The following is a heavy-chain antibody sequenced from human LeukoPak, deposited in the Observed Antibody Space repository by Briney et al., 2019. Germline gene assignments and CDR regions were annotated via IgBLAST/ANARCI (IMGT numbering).Heavy chain of an antibody. J-gene: IGHJ4*02. CDR2: ISGSGGST. V-gene: IGHV3-23*01. CDR3: AKDRPASYYYDSSGYCFDY. Sequence: PGGSLRLSCAASGFTFSSYAMSWVRQAPGKGLEWVSAISGSGGSTYYADSVKGRFTISRDNSKNTLYLQMNSPRAEDTAVYYCAKDRPASYYYDSSGYCFDYWGQGTLVTVSS. CDR1: GFTFSSYA. D-gene: IGHD3-22*01.